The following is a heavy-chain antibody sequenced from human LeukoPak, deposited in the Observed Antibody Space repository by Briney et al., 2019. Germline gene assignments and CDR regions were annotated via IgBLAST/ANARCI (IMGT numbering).Heavy chain of an antibody. CDR1: GFTFSSYS. Sequence: GGSLRLSCAASGFTFSSYSMHWVRQAPGKGLEWVSSISSSSSYIYYADSVKGRFTISRDNAKNSLYLQMNSLRAEDTAVYYCARDRDRHWEPTNYWGQGTLVTVSS. CDR3: ARDRDRHWEPTNY. V-gene: IGHV3-21*01. CDR2: ISSSSSYI. J-gene: IGHJ4*02. D-gene: IGHD1-26*01.